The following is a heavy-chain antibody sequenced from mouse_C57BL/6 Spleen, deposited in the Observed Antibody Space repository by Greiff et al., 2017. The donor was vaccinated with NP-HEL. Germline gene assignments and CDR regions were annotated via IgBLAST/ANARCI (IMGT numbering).Heavy chain of an antibody. J-gene: IGHJ4*01. Sequence: QVQLKESGAELVKPGASVKISCKASGYAFSSYWMNWVKQRPGKGLEWIGQIYPGDGDTNYNGKFKGKATLTADKSSSTAYMQLSSLTSEDSAVYFCARKGTTVVGYAMDYWGQGTSVTVSS. CDR1: GYAFSSYW. V-gene: IGHV1-80*01. CDR2: IYPGDGDT. D-gene: IGHD1-1*01. CDR3: ARKGTTVVGYAMDY.